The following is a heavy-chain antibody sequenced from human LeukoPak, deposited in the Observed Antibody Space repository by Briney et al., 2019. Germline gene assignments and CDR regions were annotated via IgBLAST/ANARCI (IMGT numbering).Heavy chain of an antibody. CDR3: ARGDSSSWYPYYYYGMDV. Sequence: GGSLRLSCAASGFTFSSYSMNWVRQAPGKGLEWASSISSSSSYIYYADSVKGRFTISRDNAKNSLYLQMNSLRAEDTAVYYCARGDSSSWYPYYYYGMDVWGKGTTVTVSS. V-gene: IGHV3-21*01. D-gene: IGHD6-13*01. CDR1: GFTFSSYS. CDR2: ISSSSSYI. J-gene: IGHJ6*04.